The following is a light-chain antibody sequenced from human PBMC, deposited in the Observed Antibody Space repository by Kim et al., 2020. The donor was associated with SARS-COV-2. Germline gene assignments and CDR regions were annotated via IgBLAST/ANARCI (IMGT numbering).Light chain of an antibody. J-gene: IGLJ2*01. CDR1: NIGSKS. CDR2: YDS. V-gene: IGLV3-21*04. CDR3: QVWDSSSDHPV. Sequence: SYELTQPPSVSVAPGKTARITCGGNNIGSKSVHWYQQKPGQAPVLDIYYDSDRTSGIPERFTGSNSGNTAALTISRVEAGDEAVYYCQVWDSSSDHPVFGAGTQPTVL.